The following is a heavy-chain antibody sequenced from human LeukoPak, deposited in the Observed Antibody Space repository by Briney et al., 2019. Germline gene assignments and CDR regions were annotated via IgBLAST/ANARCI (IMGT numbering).Heavy chain of an antibody. CDR3: ARGWSSSSWVDY. CDR2: INPNSGGT. D-gene: IGHD6-6*01. J-gene: IGHJ4*02. Sequence: ASVKVSCKASGYTFTGYYMHWVRQAPGQGLEWMGWINPNSGGTNYAQKFQGWVTMTRDTSISTAYMELSRLRSDDTAVYYCARGWSSSSWVDYWGQGTLVTVSS. V-gene: IGHV1-2*04. CDR1: GYTFTGYY.